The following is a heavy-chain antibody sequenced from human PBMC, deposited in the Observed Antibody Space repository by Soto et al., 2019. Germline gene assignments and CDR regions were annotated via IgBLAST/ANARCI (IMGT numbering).Heavy chain of an antibody. Sequence: SETLSLTCTVSGGSISSYYWSWIRQPPGKGLEWIGYIYYSGSTNYNPSLKSRVTISVDTSKNQFSLKLGSVTAADTAVYYCARGFSNYDFWSGYPAVLGYYYYMDVWGKGTTVTVSS. CDR1: GGSISSYY. CDR3: ARGFSNYDFWSGYPAVLGYYYYMDV. CDR2: IYYSGST. D-gene: IGHD3-3*01. V-gene: IGHV4-59*01. J-gene: IGHJ6*03.